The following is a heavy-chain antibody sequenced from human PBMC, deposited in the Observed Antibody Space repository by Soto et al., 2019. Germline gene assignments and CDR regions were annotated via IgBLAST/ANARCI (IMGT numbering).Heavy chain of an antibody. V-gene: IGHV1-18*01. CDR3: AGEVRYKTACYTNAIDS. CDR1: GCTFTANS. D-gene: IGHD3-16*02. J-gene: IGHJ4*02. CDR2: LSPYNRNI. Sequence: ASVKVSCKASGCTFTANSISWVRQAPLQALEWMGWLSPYNRNINYEQKLQGRVAMTTDTSTSTAYMELRSLRSDDTAVYYCAGEVRYKTACYTNAIDSWGQGTLVTVSS.